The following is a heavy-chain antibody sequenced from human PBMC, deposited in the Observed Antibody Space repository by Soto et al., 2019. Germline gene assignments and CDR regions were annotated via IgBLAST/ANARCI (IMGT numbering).Heavy chain of an antibody. CDR2: INHSGRT. CDR1: GGSFSGYY. D-gene: IGHD2-8*02. Sequence: QVQLQQWGAGLLKPSETLSLTCAVYGGSFSGYYWTWIRQPPGTGLEWIGEINHSGRTNYNPSLKSRVTISVDTSKNQFSLKLTSVTAAATAVYYCARDKITGLFDYWGQGTLVTVSS. J-gene: IGHJ4*02. V-gene: IGHV4-34*01. CDR3: ARDKITGLFDY.